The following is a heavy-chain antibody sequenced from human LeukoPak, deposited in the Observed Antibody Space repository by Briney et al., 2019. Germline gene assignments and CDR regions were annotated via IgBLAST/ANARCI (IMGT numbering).Heavy chain of an antibody. CDR3: ARVVYTYYYDSSGYRVPAYYFDY. J-gene: IGHJ4*02. CDR2: IYYSGST. Sequence: SETLSLTCTVSGGSISSYYWSWIRQPPGKGLEWIGYIYYSGSTNYNPSLKSRVTISVDTSKNQFSLKLSSVTAADTAVYYCARVVYTYYYDSSGYRVPAYYFDYGGQGTLVTVSS. CDR1: GGSISSYY. D-gene: IGHD3-22*01. V-gene: IGHV4-59*01.